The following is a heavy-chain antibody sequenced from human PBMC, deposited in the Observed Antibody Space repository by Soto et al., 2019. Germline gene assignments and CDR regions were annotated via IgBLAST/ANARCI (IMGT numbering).Heavy chain of an antibody. V-gene: IGHV4-4*02. D-gene: IGHD3-22*01. J-gene: IGHJ3*02. CDR3: AELPYDSSGYYAFDI. Sequence: QVQLQESGPGLVKPSGTLSLTCAVSGGSISSSNWWSWVRQPPGTGLEWIGEIYHSGSTNDNPALKSRVTISVDQSKKQFSLKLSSVTAADTALYYCAELPYDSSGYYAFDIWGQGTMVTVSS. CDR2: IYHSGST. CDR1: GGSISSSNW.